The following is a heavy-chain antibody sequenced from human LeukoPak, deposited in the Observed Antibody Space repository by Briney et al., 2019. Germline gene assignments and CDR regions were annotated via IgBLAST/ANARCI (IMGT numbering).Heavy chain of an antibody. CDR2: ISAYNGNT. V-gene: IGHV1-18*01. CDR1: GYTFSSYG. Sequence: GASVKVSCKASGYTFSSYGISWVRQAPGQGLEWMGWISAYNGNTNYAQKVKGRVTLPTETSTSTAYMELRSLRSDDTAVYYCARDRQLGSSGYYAAYWGQGTLVTVSS. J-gene: IGHJ4*02. CDR3: ARDRQLGSSGYYAAY. D-gene: IGHD3-22*01.